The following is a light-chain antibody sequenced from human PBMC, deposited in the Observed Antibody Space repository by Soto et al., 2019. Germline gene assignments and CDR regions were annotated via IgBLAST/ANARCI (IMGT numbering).Light chain of an antibody. Sequence: DIQLTQSPSSLSPSVGDRVTISCRVSQGIRSHLNWYRQKPGKVPKLLIYSATNLQSRVPSRFSGSGSGTDFTLTISSLQPEDVTSDYGQRTYNAFGQGTRLEIK. V-gene: IGKV1-27*01. CDR3: QRTYNA. CDR1: QGIRSH. J-gene: IGKJ5*01. CDR2: SAT.